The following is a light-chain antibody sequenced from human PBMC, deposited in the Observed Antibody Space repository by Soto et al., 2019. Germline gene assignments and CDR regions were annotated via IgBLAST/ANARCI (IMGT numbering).Light chain of an antibody. J-gene: IGKJ1*01. CDR3: KQYNSYPWT. CDR1: RSISRW. Sequence: DIQMPPFSSNLSASVGDGGTITCRPRRSISRWLAWYQQKTGKDTKPLIFSEYSLESGVESRFSGSGSGTEFTLNTSILQTDELATYYCKQYNSYPWTFGQGTKV. CDR2: SEY. V-gene: IGKV1-5*01.